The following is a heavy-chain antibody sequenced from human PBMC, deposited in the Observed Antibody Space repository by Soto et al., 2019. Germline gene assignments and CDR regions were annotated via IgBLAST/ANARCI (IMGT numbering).Heavy chain of an antibody. Sequence: EVQLVESGGGLVKDGGSLRLSCAVSGITFSNAWMAWVRQAPGKGLEWVGRIQKKADGGATEYAASVKGRLSISRDDSKHTLYLQMDSLKTEDSAVYYCTIMGLGTFQYWGQGTLLTVSS. J-gene: IGHJ4*02. D-gene: IGHD1-26*01. V-gene: IGHV3-15*01. CDR2: IQKKADGGAT. CDR1: GITFSNAW. CDR3: TIMGLGTFQY.